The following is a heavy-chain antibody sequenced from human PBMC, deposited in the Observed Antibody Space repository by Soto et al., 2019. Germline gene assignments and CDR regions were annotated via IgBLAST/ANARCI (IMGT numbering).Heavy chain of an antibody. D-gene: IGHD2-2*01. CDR2: ISSDGKYK. J-gene: IGHJ4*02. CDR1: GFTVSTYT. CDR3: ARKSRDGSSHFDY. V-gene: IGHV3-30*04. Sequence: SLRLSCAASGFTVSTYTIHWVRQAPGKGLEWVAFISSDGKYKYYTDSVKGRFTISRDNSQNTLYLQMNSLRPEDTAVYYCARKSRDGSSHFDYWGQGTRVTVSS.